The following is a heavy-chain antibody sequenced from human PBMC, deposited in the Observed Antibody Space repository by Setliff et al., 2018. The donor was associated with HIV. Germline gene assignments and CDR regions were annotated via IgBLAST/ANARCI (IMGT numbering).Heavy chain of an antibody. V-gene: IGHV4-39*01. D-gene: IGHD3-10*01. CDR2: IYHTGRT. Sequence: PSETLSLTCSVSGGSIDNNKYYWTWIRQPPGKGLEWTGSIYHTGRTYYNRSLESRLTISIDTSKNQFSLKLTSVTAADTAMYYCASRIYYCDESRVLREEGFVPWGKGTLDTVSS. CDR3: ASRIYYCDESRVLREEGFVP. J-gene: IGHJ5*02. CDR1: GGSIDNNKYY.